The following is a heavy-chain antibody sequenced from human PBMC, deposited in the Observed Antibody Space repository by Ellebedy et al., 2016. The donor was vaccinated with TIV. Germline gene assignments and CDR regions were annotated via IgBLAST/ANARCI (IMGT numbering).Heavy chain of an antibody. D-gene: IGHD4-17*01. Sequence: GESLKISCAASGFTFSSYAMSWVRQAPGKGLEWVSAISGSGCNTYYADSVKGRFTISRDNSKNTLYLQMNSLRAEDTALYYCVKEGGNGDHPTTFDCWGHGTLVTVSS. V-gene: IGHV3-23*01. CDR2: ISGSGCNT. J-gene: IGHJ4*01. CDR3: VKEGGNGDHPTTFDC. CDR1: GFTFSSYA.